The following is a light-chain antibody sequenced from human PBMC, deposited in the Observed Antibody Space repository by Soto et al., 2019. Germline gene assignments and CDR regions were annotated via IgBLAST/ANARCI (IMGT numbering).Light chain of an antibody. J-gene: IGLJ2*01. CDR1: TSNIGAGYD. V-gene: IGLV1-40*01. CDR3: QSYDSSLSVVV. CDR2: GNS. Sequence: QSVLTQPPSASGTPGQRFTISCSGSTSNIGAGYDVHWYQQLPGTAPKLLIYGNSNRPSGVPDRFSGSKSGTSASLAITGLQAEDEADYYCQSYDSSLSVVVFGGGTKVTVL.